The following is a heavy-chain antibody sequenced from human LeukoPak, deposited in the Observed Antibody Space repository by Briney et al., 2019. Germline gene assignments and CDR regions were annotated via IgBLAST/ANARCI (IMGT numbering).Heavy chain of an antibody. V-gene: IGHV4-38-2*01. CDR1: GYSISSGYY. D-gene: IGHD3-9*01. J-gene: IGHJ4*02. CDR3: ASRSVSFTYYDILTARREDY. Sequence: SETLSLTCAVSGYSISSGYYWGWIRQPPGKGLEWIGSIYHSGSTYYNPSLKSRVTISVDTSKNQFSLKLSSVTAADTAVYYCASRSVSFTYYDILTARREDYWGQGTLVTVSS. CDR2: IYHSGST.